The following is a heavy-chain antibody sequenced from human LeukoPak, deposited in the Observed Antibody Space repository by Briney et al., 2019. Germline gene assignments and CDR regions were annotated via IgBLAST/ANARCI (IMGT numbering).Heavy chain of an antibody. Sequence: SGPTLVNPTQTLTLTCTFPGFSLSTTGMRVSWIRQPPGKALEWLARIDWDDEKLYSTSLKTRLTISKDTSKNQVVLTMTNMDPVDTATYYCARIGSSGWHNDYWGQGTLVTVSS. CDR1: GFSLSTTGMR. D-gene: IGHD6-19*01. CDR2: IDWDDEK. CDR3: ARIGSSGWHNDY. V-gene: IGHV2-70*04. J-gene: IGHJ4*02.